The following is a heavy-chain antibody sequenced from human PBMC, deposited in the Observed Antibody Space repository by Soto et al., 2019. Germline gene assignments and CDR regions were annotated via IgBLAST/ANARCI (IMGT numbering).Heavy chain of an antibody. D-gene: IGHD3-22*01. Sequence: QVQLVESGGGVVQPGRSLRLSCAASGFTFSSYGMHWVRQAPGKGLEWVAVISYDGSNKYYADSVKGRFTISRDNSKNTLYLQMNSLRAEDTAGYYCAKVAYDSSGYYYSYFDYWGQGTLVTVSS. J-gene: IGHJ4*02. CDR2: ISYDGSNK. CDR3: AKVAYDSSGYYYSYFDY. V-gene: IGHV3-30*18. CDR1: GFTFSSYG.